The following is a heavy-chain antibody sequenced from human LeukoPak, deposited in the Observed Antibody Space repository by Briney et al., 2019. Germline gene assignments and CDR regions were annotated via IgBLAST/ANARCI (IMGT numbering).Heavy chain of an antibody. D-gene: IGHD5-18*01. Sequence: SETLSLTCTVSGGSINSYYWSWIRQPPGKGLEWIGYIYYSGSTEYNPSLKSRVTISVDTSKNQFSLKLRSVTAADTAVYYCARDKQPGDNWGQGTLVTVSS. J-gene: IGHJ4*02. V-gene: IGHV4-59*01. CDR1: GGSINSYY. CDR2: IYYSGST. CDR3: ARDKQPGDN.